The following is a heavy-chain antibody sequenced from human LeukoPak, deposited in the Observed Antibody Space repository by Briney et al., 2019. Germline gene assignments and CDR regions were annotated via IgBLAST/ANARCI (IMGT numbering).Heavy chain of an antibody. CDR3: ARASGWYYDY. V-gene: IGHV1-2*06. D-gene: IGHD6-19*01. CDR2: INPSSGDT. Sequence: ASVQVSCKASGYHFRCYYMHWVRPAPGQGREWMGRINPSSGDTNYAQKFQGRVTMTRDTSFSTAYMELRRLRSDDTAVYYCARASGWYYDYWGQGTLVTVSS. J-gene: IGHJ4*02. CDR1: GYHFRCYY.